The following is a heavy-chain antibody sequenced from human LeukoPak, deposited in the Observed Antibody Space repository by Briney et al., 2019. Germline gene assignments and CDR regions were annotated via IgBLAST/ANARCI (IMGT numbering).Heavy chain of an antibody. CDR1: GFTFSIYA. J-gene: IGHJ3*02. Sequence: GGSLRLSCAASGFTFSIYAMNWVRQAPGKGLEWVSAISGSGDSTYYADSVKGRFTISGDNSKNTLNLQMNSLRAEDTAVYYCAKEYRYSGSYFWGDAFDIWGQGTMVTVSS. CDR3: AKEYRYSGSYFWGDAFDI. CDR2: ISGSGDST. D-gene: IGHD1-26*01. V-gene: IGHV3-23*01.